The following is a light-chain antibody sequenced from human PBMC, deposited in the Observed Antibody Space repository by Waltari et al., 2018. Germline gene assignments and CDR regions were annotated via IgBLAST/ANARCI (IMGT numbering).Light chain of an antibody. CDR1: QGLDTW. V-gene: IGKV1-12*01. J-gene: IGKJ5*01. Sequence: DIQMTQSPSSVSASVGDRITITCRASQGLDTWLAWYQQKPGKAPKLLLYATSNLQRGVPSRFRGSGSGTDFTLTIGNLQPEDCATYFCQQSSSFPVTFGQGTRLEIK. CDR3: QQSSSFPVT. CDR2: ATS.